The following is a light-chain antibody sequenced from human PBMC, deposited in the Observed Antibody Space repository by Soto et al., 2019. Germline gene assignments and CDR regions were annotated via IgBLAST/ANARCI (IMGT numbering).Light chain of an antibody. CDR2: SAS. Sequence: DIVMTQSPLSMPVTTGEPASISCTSSQSLLYIDGYNYLDWYLQKSGQPTKLLIYSASNRSSGVTARVSGSGSGTEFTLTISRVEAEDVEFYFCIQARQTPFTFGPGTKVDIK. CDR1: QSLLYIDGYNY. V-gene: IGKV2-28*01. CDR3: IQARQTPFT. J-gene: IGKJ3*01.